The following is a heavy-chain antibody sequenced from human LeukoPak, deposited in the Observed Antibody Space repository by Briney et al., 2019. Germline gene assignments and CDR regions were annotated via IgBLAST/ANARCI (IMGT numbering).Heavy chain of an antibody. CDR3: ARVSGSYQHFDY. Sequence: ASVKVSCKASGYTFTSYYMHLVRQAPGQGLEWMGIINPSGGSTSYAQKFQGRVTMTRDTSTSTVYMELSSLRSEDTAVYYCARVSGSYQHFDYWGQGTLVTVSS. D-gene: IGHD1-26*01. CDR1: GYTFTSYY. J-gene: IGHJ4*02. V-gene: IGHV1-46*01. CDR2: INPSGGST.